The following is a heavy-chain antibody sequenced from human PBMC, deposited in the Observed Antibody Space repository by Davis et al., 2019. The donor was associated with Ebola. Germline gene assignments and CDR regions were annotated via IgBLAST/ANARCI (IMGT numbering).Heavy chain of an antibody. CDR3: ARDVDAFDI. J-gene: IGHJ3*02. CDR1: GGSIGSSSYY. CDR2: IYYSGST. V-gene: IGHV4-39*07. Sequence: GSLRLSCTVSGGSIGSSSYYWGWIRQPPGQGLEWIGSIYYSGSTYYNPSLKSRVTISVDTSKNQFSLKLSSVTAADTAVYFCARDVDAFDIWGHGTVVTVSS.